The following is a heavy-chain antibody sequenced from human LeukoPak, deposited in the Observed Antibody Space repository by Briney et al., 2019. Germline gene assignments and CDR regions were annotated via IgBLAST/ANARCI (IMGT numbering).Heavy chain of an antibody. CDR2: IYYSGST. J-gene: IGHJ5*02. Sequence: SETLSLTCTVSGDSISSSSYYWGWIRQPPGKGLERIGSIYYSGSTYYNPSLKSRVTISVDTSKNQFSLKLSSVTAADTAVYYCASVVVAATTWFDPWGQGTLVTVSS. CDR3: ASVVVAATTWFDP. CDR1: GDSISSSSYY. D-gene: IGHD2-15*01. V-gene: IGHV4-39*07.